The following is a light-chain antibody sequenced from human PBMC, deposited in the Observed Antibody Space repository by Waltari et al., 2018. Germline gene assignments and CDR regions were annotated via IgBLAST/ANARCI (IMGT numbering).Light chain of an antibody. J-gene: IGLJ1*01. V-gene: IGLV2-14*01. CDR1: SSDVCGYNY. CDR3: SSYTSSSTYV. CDR2: DVS. Sequence: QSALTQPASVSASPGQSITVSCTGTSSDVCGYNYVSWYHQHPGKAPKLMIYDVSKRPSGVSNRFSGSKSANTASLTISGLQAEDEADYYCSSYTSSSTYVFGTGTKVTVL.